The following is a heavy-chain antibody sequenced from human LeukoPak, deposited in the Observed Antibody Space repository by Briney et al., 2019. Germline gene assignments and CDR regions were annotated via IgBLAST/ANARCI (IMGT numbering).Heavy chain of an antibody. Sequence: GGSLRLSCAASGFTFSSYSMNWVRQAPGKGLEWVSCISSSGSTIYYADSVKGRFTISRDNAKNSLYLQMNSLRAEDTAVYYCARATAMDYYFDYWGQGTLVTVSS. CDR2: ISSSGSTI. CDR3: ARATAMDYYFDY. D-gene: IGHD5-18*01. CDR1: GFTFSSYS. V-gene: IGHV3-48*04. J-gene: IGHJ4*02.